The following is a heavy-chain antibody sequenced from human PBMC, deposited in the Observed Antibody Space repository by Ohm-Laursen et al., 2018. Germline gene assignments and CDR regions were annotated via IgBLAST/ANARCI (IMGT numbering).Heavy chain of an antibody. J-gene: IGHJ4*02. CDR2: IKSKTDGGTT. D-gene: IGHD3-22*01. CDR1: GFTFSNAW. Sequence: GSLRLSCAASGFTFSNAWMSWVRQAPGKGLEWVGRIKSKTDGGTTDYAAPVKGRFTISRDDSKNTLYLQMNSLKTEDTAVYYCTTDETVVIPPSLYWGQGTLVTVSS. CDR3: TTDETVVIPPSLY. V-gene: IGHV3-15*01.